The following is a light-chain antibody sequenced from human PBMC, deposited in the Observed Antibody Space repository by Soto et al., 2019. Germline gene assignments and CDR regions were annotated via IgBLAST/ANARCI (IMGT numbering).Light chain of an antibody. J-gene: IGLJ3*02. CDR3: LSHDNSVTASWV. V-gene: IGLV2-18*01. CDR2: DVT. Sequence: QSALTQPPSVSGSPGQSVTISCTVTSSDVGDYEHVSWYQQAPGTAPKLIIFDVTNRPSGVPDRFSGSKSGNTPSLTIFGLQAEDEADYYCLSHDNSVTASWVFGGGTKLTVL. CDR1: SSDVGDYEH.